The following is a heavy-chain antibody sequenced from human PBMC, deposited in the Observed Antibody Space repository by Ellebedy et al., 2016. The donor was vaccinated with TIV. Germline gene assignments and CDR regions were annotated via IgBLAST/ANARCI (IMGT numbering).Heavy chain of an antibody. J-gene: IGHJ4*02. CDR2: IKSKTDGGTT. Sequence: GESLKISCAASGSTFNNAWMSWVRQAPGKGLEWVGRIKSKTDGGTTDYAAPVKGRFAISRDDSKNTLYLQMNSLKTEDTAVYYCTTDNGYAWGRGTLVTVSS. V-gene: IGHV3-15*01. CDR3: TTDNGYA. D-gene: IGHD5-12*01. CDR1: GSTFNNAW.